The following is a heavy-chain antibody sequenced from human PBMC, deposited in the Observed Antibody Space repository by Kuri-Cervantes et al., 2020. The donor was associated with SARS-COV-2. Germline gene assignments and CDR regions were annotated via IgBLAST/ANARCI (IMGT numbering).Heavy chain of an antibody. Sequence: GSLRLSCAVSGGSISSSNGWSWVRQPPGKGLEWIGEIYHSGSTNYNPSLKSRVTISVDKSKNQFSLKLSSVTAADTAVYYCARDWAPGFWSGYEDYWGQGTLVTVSS. CDR3: ARDWAPGFWSGYEDY. CDR1: GGSISSSNG. V-gene: IGHV4-4*02. D-gene: IGHD3-3*01. J-gene: IGHJ4*02. CDR2: IYHSGST.